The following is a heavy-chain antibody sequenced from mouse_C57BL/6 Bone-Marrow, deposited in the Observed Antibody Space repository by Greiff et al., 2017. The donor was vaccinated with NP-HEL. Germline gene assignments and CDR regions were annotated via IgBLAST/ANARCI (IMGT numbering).Heavy chain of an antibody. V-gene: IGHV14-4*01. J-gene: IGHJ3*01. D-gene: IGHD1-1*01. CDR3: TLYGSSSWFAY. CDR1: GFNIKDDY. CDR2: IDPENGDT. Sequence: EVKLMESGAELVRPGASVKLSCTASGFNIKDDYMHWVKQRPEQGLEWIGWIDPENGDTEYASKFQGKATITADTSSNTAYLQLSSLTSEDTAVYYCTLYGSSSWFAYWGQGTLVTVSA.